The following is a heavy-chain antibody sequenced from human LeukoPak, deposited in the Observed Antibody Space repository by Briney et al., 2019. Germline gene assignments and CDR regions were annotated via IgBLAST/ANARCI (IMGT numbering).Heavy chain of an antibody. CDR3: AKGGGTGYSSSWFSN. J-gene: IGHJ4*02. CDR2: IRYDGSDK. D-gene: IGHD6-13*01. V-gene: IGHV3-30*02. Sequence: GGSLRLSCAASGFTFSNYGMHWVRQAPGKGLEWVGFIRYDGSDKYYADSVKGRFTISRDNSKNTLCLQMNSLRAEDTAVYYCAKGGGTGYSSSWFSNWGQGTLVTVSS. CDR1: GFTFSNYG.